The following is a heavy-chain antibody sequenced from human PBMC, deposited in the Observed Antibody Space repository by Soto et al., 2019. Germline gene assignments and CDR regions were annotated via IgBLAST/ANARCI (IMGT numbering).Heavy chain of an antibody. J-gene: IGHJ5*02. D-gene: IGHD2-15*01. V-gene: IGHV1-18*01. CDR2: ISTYNGNT. Sequence: QVQLVQSGAEVKKPGASVKVSCKTSGYTFTSYGISWLRQAPGQGLEWKGWISTYNGNTNYAQKLQGRVTMTTDTSTSTAYMELRSLRSDDTAVYYCARGQFCSGGTCYPRGWFDPWGQGTLVTVSS. CDR1: GYTFTSYG. CDR3: ARGQFCSGGTCYPRGWFDP.